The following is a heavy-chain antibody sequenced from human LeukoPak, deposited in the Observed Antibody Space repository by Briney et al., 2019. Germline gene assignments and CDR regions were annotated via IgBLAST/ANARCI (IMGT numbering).Heavy chain of an antibody. J-gene: IGHJ5*02. D-gene: IGHD2-8*02. CDR3: AREWQSGWFDP. CDR1: GFTVSSNY. CDR2: IYSGGST. V-gene: IGHV3-53*01. Sequence: PGGSLRLSCAASGFTVSSNYMSWVRQAPGKGLEWVSVIYSGGSTYYADSVKGRFTISRDNSKNTLYLQMNSLRAEDTAVYYCAREWQSGWFDPWGQGTLVTVSS.